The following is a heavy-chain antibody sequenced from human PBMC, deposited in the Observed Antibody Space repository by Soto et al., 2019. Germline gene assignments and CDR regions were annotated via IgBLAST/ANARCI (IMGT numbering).Heavy chain of an antibody. CDR3: ARDHDTSGYVWFDP. Sequence: QVQLQESGPGLVKPSETLSLTCTVSGGSMSTYYWNWIRQPPGKGLEWIGYVDYTGSTNYNPSLKSRVTISVDPSNQFSLSLTSVTAADTAVYYCARDHDTSGYVWFDPWGQGTLVTVSS. V-gene: IGHV4-59*01. CDR1: GGSMSTYY. D-gene: IGHD3-22*01. CDR2: VDYTGST. J-gene: IGHJ5*02.